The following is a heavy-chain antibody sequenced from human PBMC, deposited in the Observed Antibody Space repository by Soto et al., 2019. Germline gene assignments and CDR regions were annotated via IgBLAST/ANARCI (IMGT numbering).Heavy chain of an antibody. CDR1: GFTFSSYA. D-gene: IGHD2-15*01. CDR3: AKGEYCSGGSCFRRSIYYYYGMDV. CDR2: ISGSGSST. V-gene: IGHV3-23*01. J-gene: IGHJ6*02. Sequence: SLRLSCAASGFTFSSYAMSWVRQAPGKGLEWVSAISGSGSSTYYADSVKGRFTISRDNSKNTLYLQMNSLRAEDTAVYYCAKGEYCSGGSCFRRSIYYYYGMDVWGQGTTVTVSS.